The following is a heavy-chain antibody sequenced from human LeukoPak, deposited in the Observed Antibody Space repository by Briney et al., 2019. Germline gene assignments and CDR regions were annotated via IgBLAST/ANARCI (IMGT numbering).Heavy chain of an antibody. J-gene: IGHJ4*02. D-gene: IGHD6-13*01. CDR3: ARGSSSSWYEIDY. V-gene: IGHV4-38-2*01. CDR1: GYSISSGYY. Sequence: SETLSLTCAVSGYSISSGYYWGWTRQPPGKGLEWIGSIYHSGSTYYNPSLKSRVTISVDTSKNQFSLKLSSVTAADTAVYYCARGSSSSWYEIDYWGQGTLVTVSS. CDR2: IYHSGST.